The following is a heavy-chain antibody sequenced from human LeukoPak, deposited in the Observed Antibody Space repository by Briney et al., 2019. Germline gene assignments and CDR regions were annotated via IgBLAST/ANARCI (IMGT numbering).Heavy chain of an antibody. CDR3: ARDWGWTTFDS. Sequence: GGSLRLSCAASGFTFSSHWMTWVRQAPGKGLEFVANSNQDGNVWNYVDSVRGRFTISRDNAKNSVHLQLNSLRVEDTAVYYCARDWGWTTFDSWGQGTLVAVSS. CDR2: SNQDGNVW. V-gene: IGHV3-7*01. D-gene: IGHD3-16*01. J-gene: IGHJ4*02. CDR1: GFTFSSHW.